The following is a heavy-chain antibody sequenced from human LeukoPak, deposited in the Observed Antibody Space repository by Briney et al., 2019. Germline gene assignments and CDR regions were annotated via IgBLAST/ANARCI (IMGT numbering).Heavy chain of an antibody. CDR1: GGSISSYY. D-gene: IGHD3-3*01. Sequence: SETLSLTCTVSGGSISSYYWSWIRQPAGKGLEWIGRIYTSGSTNYNPSLKSRVTMSVDTSKNQFSLKLSSVTAADTAVYYCAREVNTIFGVVIISGSYYFDYWGRGTLVTVSS. V-gene: IGHV4-4*07. CDR3: AREVNTIFGVVIISGSYYFDY. J-gene: IGHJ4*02. CDR2: IYTSGST.